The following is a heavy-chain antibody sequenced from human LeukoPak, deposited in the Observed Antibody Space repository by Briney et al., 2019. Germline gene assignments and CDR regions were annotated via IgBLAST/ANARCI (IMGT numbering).Heavy chain of an antibody. D-gene: IGHD3-10*01. CDR1: GYPFSGYY. Sequence: ASVKVSCKASGYPFSGYYLHWVRQAPGQGLEWMGWINPNSGGTNYAQKFQGRVTMTRDTSISTAYMELSRLRSDDTAVYYCARVPTYYYGSGSYLPDYWGQGTLVTVSS. V-gene: IGHV1-2*02. CDR2: INPNSGGT. CDR3: ARVPTYYYGSGSYLPDY. J-gene: IGHJ4*02.